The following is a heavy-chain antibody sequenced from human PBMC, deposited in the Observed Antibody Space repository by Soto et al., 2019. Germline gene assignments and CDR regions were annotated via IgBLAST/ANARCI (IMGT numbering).Heavy chain of an antibody. V-gene: IGHV4-4*07. CDR3: ARQTTYSSSWFDY. CDR2: IYSSGST. CDR1: GGSIINYY. J-gene: IGHJ5*01. Sequence: PSETLSLTCTVSGGSIINYYWTWIRQPAGKGLEWVGRIYSSGSTSYNPSLKSRLTMSVDTSKNQSSLKLTSVTAADTALYYCARQTTYSSSWFDYWGHGTLVTVSS. D-gene: IGHD6-13*01.